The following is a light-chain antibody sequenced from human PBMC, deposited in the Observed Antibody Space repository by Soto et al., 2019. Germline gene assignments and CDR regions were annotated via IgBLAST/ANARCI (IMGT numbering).Light chain of an antibody. Sequence: AIQMTQSPSSLSASVGDRVTITCRASQAIRNDLGWYQQKPGKAPRLLIYAISTLHSGVPSRFRGSGSGTDFTLTISSLQPEDFATYYCLQDNSYPWTFGQGTKVDIK. CDR1: QAIRND. J-gene: IGKJ1*01. V-gene: IGKV1-6*01. CDR3: LQDNSYPWT. CDR2: AIS.